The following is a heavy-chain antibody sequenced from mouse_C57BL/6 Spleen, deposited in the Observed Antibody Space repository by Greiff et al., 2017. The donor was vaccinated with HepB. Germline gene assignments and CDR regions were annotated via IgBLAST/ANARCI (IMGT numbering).Heavy chain of an antibody. J-gene: IGHJ2*01. D-gene: IGHD1-1*01. CDR2: ISGGGGNT. CDR1: GFTLSSYT. V-gene: IGHV5-9*01. Sequence: EVQLVESGGGLVKPGGSLKLSCAASGFTLSSYTMSWVRQTPEKRLEWVATISGGGGNTYYPDSVKGRFTISRDNAKNTLYLQMSSLRSEDTALYYCARWYYGSSYYFDYWGQGTTLTVSS. CDR3: ARWYYGSSYYFDY.